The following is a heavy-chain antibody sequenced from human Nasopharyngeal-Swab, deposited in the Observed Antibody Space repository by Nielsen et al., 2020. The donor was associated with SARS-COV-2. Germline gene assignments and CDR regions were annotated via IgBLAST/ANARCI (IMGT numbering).Heavy chain of an antibody. CDR2: IWYDGSNK. CDR1: GFTFSSYG. J-gene: IGHJ4*02. Sequence: GESLKISCAASGFTFSSYGMHWVRQAPGKGLEWVAVIWYDGSNKYYADSVKGRFTISRDNSKNTLYLQMNSLRAEDTAVYYCARDHCSSTSCYLPGHYFDYWGQGTLVTSPQ. CDR3: ARDHCSSTSCYLPGHYFDY. V-gene: IGHV3-33*01. D-gene: IGHD2-2*01.